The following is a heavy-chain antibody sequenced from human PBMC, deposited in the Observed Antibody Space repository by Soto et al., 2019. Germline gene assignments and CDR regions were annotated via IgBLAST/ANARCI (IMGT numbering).Heavy chain of an antibody. D-gene: IGHD3-10*01. J-gene: IGHJ3*01. Sequence: GGSLRLSCAASGFTFSSYDMHWVRQAPGKGLEWVAVISYDGSNKYYADSVKGRFTISRDNSKNTLYLQMNSLRAEDTAVYYCARDTSPVDYVAGIYYDALDVWGPGTMVTVSS. CDR2: ISYDGSNK. CDR1: GFTFSSYD. V-gene: IGHV3-30*03. CDR3: ARDTSPVDYVAGIYYDALDV.